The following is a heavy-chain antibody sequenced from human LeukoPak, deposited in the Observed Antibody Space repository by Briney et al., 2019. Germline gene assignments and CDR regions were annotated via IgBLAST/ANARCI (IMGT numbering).Heavy chain of an antibody. D-gene: IGHD3-22*01. J-gene: IGHJ3*02. CDR1: GXTFSSYG. V-gene: IGHV3-33*01. CDR3: ARDRELTSYDSAAFDI. CDR2: IWYDGSNK. Sequence: GRSLLLSCAASGXTFSSYGMHCVRQAPGKGVEGVAVIWYDGSNKYYADSVKGRFTISRDNSKNTLYLQMNSLRAEDTAVYYCARDRELTSYDSAAFDIWGHGTMVTVSS.